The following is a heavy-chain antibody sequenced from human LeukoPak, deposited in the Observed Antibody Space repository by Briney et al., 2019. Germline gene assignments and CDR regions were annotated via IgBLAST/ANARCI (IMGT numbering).Heavy chain of an antibody. CDR3: ARGHDYDDY. D-gene: IGHD4-17*01. V-gene: IGHV3-7*01. CDR2: IKQDGSEK. CDR1: GFTFSSYW. Sequence: GGSLRPSCAASGFTFSSYWTSWVRQAPGKGLEWVANIKQDGSEKYYVDSVKGRFTISRDNAKNSLYLQMNSLRAEDTAVYYCARGHDYDDYWGQGTLVTVSS. J-gene: IGHJ4*02.